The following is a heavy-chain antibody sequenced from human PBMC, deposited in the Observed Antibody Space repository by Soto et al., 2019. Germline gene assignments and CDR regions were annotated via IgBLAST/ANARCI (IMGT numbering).Heavy chain of an antibody. D-gene: IGHD2-21*02. CDR1: GFTFTNSA. J-gene: IGHJ3*01. CDR3: VAELYSGGGCCSFDF. Sequence: ASVRVSCKTSGFTFTNSAVQWVRQARGQRLEWIGWIIVASGRTNYAREVQERVTISRDTSTSTAYMELSGLRSEDTAVYYCVAELYSGGGCCSFDFWGQGTMVTVSS. CDR2: IIVASGRT. V-gene: IGHV1-58*01.